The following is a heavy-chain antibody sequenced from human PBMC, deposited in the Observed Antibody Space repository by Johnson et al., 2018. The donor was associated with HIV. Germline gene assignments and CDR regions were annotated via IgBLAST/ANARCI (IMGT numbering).Heavy chain of an antibody. Sequence: QVQLVESGGGGVQPGRSLRLSCAASGFTFSSYGMHWVRQAPGKGLEWVAVISYDGSNKYYADSVKGRFTISRDNSKNTLYLQMNSLRAEDTAVYYCTTCLRGSGRGREKPEAFDIGGQGTMVTVSS. J-gene: IGHJ3*02. CDR1: GFTFSSYG. CDR3: TTCLRGSGRGREKPEAFDI. D-gene: IGHD3-10*01. CDR2: ISYDGSNK. V-gene: IGHV3-30*03.